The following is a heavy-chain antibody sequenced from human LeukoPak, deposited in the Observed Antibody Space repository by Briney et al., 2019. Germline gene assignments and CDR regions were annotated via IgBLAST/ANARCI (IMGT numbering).Heavy chain of an antibody. J-gene: IGHJ4*02. CDR3: GRDGVPAAADY. V-gene: IGHV3-74*01. Sequence: GGSLRLSCAVSGFTFSSHWMRWVRQAPGKGRVWVSHIKSDGTSTNYADSVKGRFTISRDNAKNTLFLQMNSLRAEDTAVYYCGRDGVPAAADYWGQGTLVTVSS. CDR1: GFTFSSHW. CDR2: IKSDGTST. D-gene: IGHD2-2*01.